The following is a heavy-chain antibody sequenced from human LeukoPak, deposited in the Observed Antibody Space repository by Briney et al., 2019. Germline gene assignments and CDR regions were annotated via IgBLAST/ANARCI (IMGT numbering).Heavy chain of an antibody. CDR2: ISSTGSTI. J-gene: IGHJ4*02. D-gene: IGHD2-21*02. CDR1: GFTVSDYY. CDR3: ASRRTAYCGGDCPEGY. V-gene: IGHV3-11*04. Sequence: PGGSLRLSCAASGFTVSDYYMSWIRQAPGKGLEWVSYISSTGSTIYYADSVKGRFTISRDNAKNSLFLQMNSLRAEDTAVYYCASRRTAYCGGDCPEGYWGQGTLVTVSS.